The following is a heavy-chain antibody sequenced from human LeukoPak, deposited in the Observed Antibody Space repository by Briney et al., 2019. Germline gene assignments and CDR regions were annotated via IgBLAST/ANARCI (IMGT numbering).Heavy chain of an antibody. Sequence: GGSLRLSCAASGFTFDDYAMHWVRQAPGKGLEWVSGISWNSGSIGYADSVKGRFTISRDNAKNSLYLQMNSLRAEDTALYYCAKASGDYMDVDYFDYWGQGTLVTVSS. CDR1: GFTFDDYA. CDR2: ISWNSGSI. CDR3: AKASGDYMDVDYFDY. V-gene: IGHV3-9*01. D-gene: IGHD4-17*01. J-gene: IGHJ4*02.